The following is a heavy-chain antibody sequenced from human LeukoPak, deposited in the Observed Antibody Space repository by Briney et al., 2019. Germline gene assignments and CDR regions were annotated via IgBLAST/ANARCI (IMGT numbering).Heavy chain of an antibody. CDR2: INHSGST. D-gene: IGHD5-18*01. CDR3: ARQLWSSYFDY. CDR1: GGSISSYY. J-gene: IGHJ4*02. Sequence: SETLSLTCSVSGGSISSYYWSWIRQPPGKGLEWIGEINHSGSTNYNPSLKSRVTISVDTSKNQFSLKLSSVTAADTAVYYCARQLWSSYFDYWGQGTLVTVSS. V-gene: IGHV4-34*01.